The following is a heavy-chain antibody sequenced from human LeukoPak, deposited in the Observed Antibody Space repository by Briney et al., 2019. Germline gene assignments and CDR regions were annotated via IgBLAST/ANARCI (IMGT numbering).Heavy chain of an antibody. CDR1: GYTFTGYY. D-gene: IGHD3-9*01. J-gene: IGHJ4*02. V-gene: IGHV1-2*02. CDR2: INPNSGGT. CDR3: ARERPPHNQPTNDILTGYIDY. Sequence: GASVKVSCKASGYTFTGYYMHWVRQAPGQGLEWMGWINPNSGGTNYAQKFQGRVTMTKDTSISTAYMEMSRLSSDDTAVYYCARERPPHNQPTNDILTGYIDYWGQGTLVTVSS.